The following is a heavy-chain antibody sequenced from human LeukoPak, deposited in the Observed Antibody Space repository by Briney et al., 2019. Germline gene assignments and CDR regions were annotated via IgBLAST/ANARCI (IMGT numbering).Heavy chain of an antibody. CDR1: RFTFSSYA. V-gene: IGHV3-30*04. CDR2: ISYDGSNK. D-gene: IGHD5-24*01. J-gene: IGHJ4*02. CDR3: AREGRDGYNDY. Sequence: GGSLRLSCAASRFTFSSYAMHWVCQAQGKGLEWVAVISYDGSNKYYADSVKGRFTISRDNSKNTLYLQMNSLRAEDTAVYYCAREGRDGYNDYWGQGTLVTVSS.